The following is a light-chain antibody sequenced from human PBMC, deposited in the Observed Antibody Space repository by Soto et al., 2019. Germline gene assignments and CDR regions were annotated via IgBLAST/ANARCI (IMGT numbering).Light chain of an antibody. CDR1: TSNIGSNT. J-gene: IGLJ3*02. V-gene: IGLV1-44*01. CDR3: AAWDDIPNAPE. Sequence: QSVLAQPPSASGTPGQTVTISCSGSTSNIGSNTVNCYQQLPGTAPKLLIYSNTHRPSGVPDRFAGSNSGTSASLAISGLPYEDEADYYFAAWDDIPNAPEFGGTSKVTVL. CDR2: SNT.